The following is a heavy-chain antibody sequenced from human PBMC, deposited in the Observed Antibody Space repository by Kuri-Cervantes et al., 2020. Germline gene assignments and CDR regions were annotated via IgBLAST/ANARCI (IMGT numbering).Heavy chain of an antibody. J-gene: IGHJ4*02. CDR2: IYSGGST. CDR1: GFTVSSNY. Sequence: GESLKISCAAPGFTVSSNYMSWVRQAPGKGLEWVSVIYSGGSTYYADSVKGRFTISRDNSKNTLYLQMNSLRAEDTAVYYCARSPPPLQWERLGGYFDYWGQGTLVTVSS. V-gene: IGHV3-66*02. CDR3: ARSPPPLQWERLGGYFDY. D-gene: IGHD1-26*01.